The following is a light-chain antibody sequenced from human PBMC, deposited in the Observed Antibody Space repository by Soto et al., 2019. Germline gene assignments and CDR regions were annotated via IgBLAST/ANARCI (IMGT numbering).Light chain of an antibody. V-gene: IGKV3-11*01. Sequence: ESVLAQSTATLSLSPGERATLSCRASQSLDSSLAWFQQKPGQAPRLLLYDVFYRASGIPARFSGSGSWTVFTLTIRSLVPEDVAVYYCQQNTSWSWTFVQETKVDIK. CDR2: DVF. CDR3: QQNTSWSWT. CDR1: QSLDSS. J-gene: IGKJ1*01.